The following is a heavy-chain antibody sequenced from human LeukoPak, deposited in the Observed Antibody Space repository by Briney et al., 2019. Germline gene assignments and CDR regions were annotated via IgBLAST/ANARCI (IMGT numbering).Heavy chain of an antibody. CDR2: IKPDGSAQ. V-gene: IGHV3-7*01. J-gene: IGHJ6*02. CDR1: GFTFSNSW. Sequence: GGSLRLSCAASGFTFSNSWMSWVRQAPGKGLEWVATIKPDGSAQYYVDSVKGRFTISRDNAKNSLFLQINSLRAEDTAVYYCAVSFNYDILTGYRSGMDVWGQGTTVTVSS. D-gene: IGHD3-9*01. CDR3: AVSFNYDILTGYRSGMDV.